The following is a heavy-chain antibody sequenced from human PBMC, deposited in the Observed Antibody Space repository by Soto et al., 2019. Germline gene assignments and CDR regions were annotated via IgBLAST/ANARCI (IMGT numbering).Heavy chain of an antibody. V-gene: IGHV1-18*01. CDR3: ARVVPGAEAWFGP. D-gene: IGHD2-2*01. CDR2: ISLYSDGT. J-gene: IGHJ5*02. CDR1: GYTFSNYG. Sequence: GASVKVSCKTSGYTFSNYGITWVRQAPGQPLEWLGWISLYSDGTNYAQKFQGRVSMTTDTSTATAYMELRSLRSDDTAVYYCARVVPGAEAWFGPWGQGTLVTVYS.